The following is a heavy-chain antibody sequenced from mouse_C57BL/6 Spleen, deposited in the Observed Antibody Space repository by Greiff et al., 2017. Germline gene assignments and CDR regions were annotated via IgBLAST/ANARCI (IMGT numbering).Heavy chain of an antibody. Sequence: SDAELVKPGASVKISCKVSGYTFTDHTIHWLKQRPEQGLEWIGYIYPRDGSTKYNEKFKGKDTLTADKSSSTAYMQLISLTSEDSAVYYCCRSRLGLVSYAMDYWGQGTSVTVSS. CDR1: GYTFTDHT. CDR3: CRSRLGLVSYAMDY. D-gene: IGHD4-1*01. V-gene: IGHV1-78*01. CDR2: IYPRDGST. J-gene: IGHJ4*01.